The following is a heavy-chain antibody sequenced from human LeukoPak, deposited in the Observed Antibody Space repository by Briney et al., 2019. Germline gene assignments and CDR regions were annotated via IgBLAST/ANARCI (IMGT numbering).Heavy chain of an antibody. CDR2: ISYSGST. J-gene: IGHJ4*02. CDR1: GGSIGTYY. Sequence: SETLSLTCTVSGGSIGTYYWSWIRQSPGMELEWIGYISYSGSTKYNPSFKSRITISVDTSKNQFSLKLYSVTAADTAVYYCARDVGTFCGGDCYHSGAYFDYWGQGTLVTVSS. D-gene: IGHD2-21*02. V-gene: IGHV4-59*01. CDR3: ARDVGTFCGGDCYHSGAYFDY.